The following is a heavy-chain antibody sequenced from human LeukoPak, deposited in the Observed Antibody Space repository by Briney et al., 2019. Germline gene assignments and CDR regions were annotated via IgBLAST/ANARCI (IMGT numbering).Heavy chain of an antibody. CDR3: ARGPIIMTTVTTTADSY. Sequence: ASVKVSCKASGYTFTSYYMHWVRQAPGQGLEWMGIINPSGGSTSYAQKFQGRVTMTRDTSTSTVYVELSSLRSEDTAVYYCARGPIIMTTVTTTADSYWGQGTLVTVSS. J-gene: IGHJ4*02. CDR2: INPSGGST. CDR1: GYTFTSYY. D-gene: IGHD4-17*01. V-gene: IGHV1-46*01.